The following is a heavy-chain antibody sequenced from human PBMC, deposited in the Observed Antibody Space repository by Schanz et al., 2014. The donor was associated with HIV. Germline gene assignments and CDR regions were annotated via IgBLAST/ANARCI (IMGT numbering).Heavy chain of an antibody. Sequence: QVQLVQSGAEVQKPGASVKVSCKASGYSFTSYDINWVRQATGQGLEWMGWMNPNNDDTDYAQKFQGRVTMTRDTSTSTAYMELSSLRSEDTAVYYCARGRETVTTYFDFWGQGTLVTVSS. D-gene: IGHD4-17*01. CDR1: GYSFTSYD. CDR2: MNPNNDDT. CDR3: ARGRETVTTYFDF. J-gene: IGHJ4*02. V-gene: IGHV1-8*02.